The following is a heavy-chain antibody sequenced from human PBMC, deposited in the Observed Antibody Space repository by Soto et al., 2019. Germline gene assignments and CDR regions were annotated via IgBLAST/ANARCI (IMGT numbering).Heavy chain of an antibody. D-gene: IGHD5-12*01. CDR1: GFTFSTYA. CDR2: ISGSGVST. CDR3: ARDFRRWLQSNWFDP. Sequence: EVQLLESGGGLVQPGGSLRLSCAASGFTFSTYAMSWVRQAPGKGLEWVSAISGSGVSTYYADSVKGRFTISRDNSKNTLYLQMNSLRAEDTAVYYCARDFRRWLQSNWFDPWGQGTLVTVSS. J-gene: IGHJ5*02. V-gene: IGHV3-23*01.